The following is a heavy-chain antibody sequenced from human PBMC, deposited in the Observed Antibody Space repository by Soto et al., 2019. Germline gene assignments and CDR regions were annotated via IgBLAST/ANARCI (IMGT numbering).Heavy chain of an antibody. CDR1: GFTFSSYA. J-gene: IGHJ4*02. Sequence: EVQLLESGGGLVQPGGSLRLSCAASGFTFSSYAMSWVRQAPGKGLEWVSAISGSGGSTYYADSVKGRFTISRDNSKNTLYLQMNSLRAEDAAVYYCAKDQGQQLAFDYWGQGTLVTVSS. CDR3: AKDQGQQLAFDY. V-gene: IGHV3-23*01. D-gene: IGHD6-13*01. CDR2: ISGSGGST.